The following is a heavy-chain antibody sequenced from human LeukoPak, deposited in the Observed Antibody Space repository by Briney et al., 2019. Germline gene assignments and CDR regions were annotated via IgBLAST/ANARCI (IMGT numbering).Heavy chain of an antibody. CDR1: GFTFSSYS. V-gene: IGHV3-48*02. CDR2: ISGSGSTI. D-gene: IGHD4-23*01. CDR3: ARGSSVADY. Sequence: GGSLRLSCAASGFTFSSYSMNWVRQGPGKGLEWVSYISGSGSTIYYADSVKGRFTISRDNAENSLYLQMNSLRDADTAVYYCARGSSVADYWGQGTLVTVSS. J-gene: IGHJ4*02.